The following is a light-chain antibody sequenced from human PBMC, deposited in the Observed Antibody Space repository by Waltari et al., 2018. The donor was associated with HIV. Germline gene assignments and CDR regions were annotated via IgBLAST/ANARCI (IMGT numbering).Light chain of an antibody. CDR2: EVS. CDR3: SSYRSSSTPLWV. Sequence: QSTLTQPASVSGSPGQSITISCTGTRSDVGSYNYVSWYQQHPDKAPKFMIYEVSNRPSGVSNRCSGSKSDNTASLTISGLQAEDEADYYCSSYRSSSTPLWVFGGGTKLTVL. CDR1: RSDVGSYNY. J-gene: IGLJ3*02. V-gene: IGLV2-14*01.